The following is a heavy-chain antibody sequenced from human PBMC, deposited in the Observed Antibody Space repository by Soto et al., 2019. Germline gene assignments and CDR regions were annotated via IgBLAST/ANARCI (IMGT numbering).Heavy chain of an antibody. Sequence: GGSLRLSCAASGFTFSSYAMHWVRQAPGKGLEWVAVISYDGSNKYYADSVKGRFTISRDNSKNTLYLQMNSLRAEDKAVYYCERVGPMTQRTAPDYWGQGT. D-gene: IGHD3-22*01. V-gene: IGHV3-30-3*01. CDR2: ISYDGSNK. CDR1: GFTFSSYA. CDR3: ERVGPMTQRTAPDY. J-gene: IGHJ4*02.